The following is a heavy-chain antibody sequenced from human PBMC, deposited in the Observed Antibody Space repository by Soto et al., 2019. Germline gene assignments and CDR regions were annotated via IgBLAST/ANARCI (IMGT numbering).Heavy chain of an antibody. V-gene: IGHV3-23*01. D-gene: IGHD3-22*01. Sequence: GGSLRLSCAASGFTFSSYAMSWVRQAPGKGLEWVSAISGSGGSTYYADSVKGRFTISRDNSKNTLYLQMNSLRVEDTAVYYCARVVDYYDPYYYYGMDVWGQGTTVTVSS. CDR1: GFTFSSYA. CDR3: ARVVDYYDPYYYYGMDV. J-gene: IGHJ6*02. CDR2: ISGSGGST.